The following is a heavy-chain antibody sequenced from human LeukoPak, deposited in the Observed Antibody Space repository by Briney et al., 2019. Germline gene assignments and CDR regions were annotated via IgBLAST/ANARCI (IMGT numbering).Heavy chain of an antibody. CDR1: GYTFTGYY. Sequence: ASVKVSCTASGYTFTGYYMHWVRQAPGQGLEWMSWINPNSGGTNYAQKFQGRVTMTRDTSISTAYMELSRLRSDDTAVYYCARVANYDSSGYYEDLDPWGQGTLVTVSS. D-gene: IGHD3-22*01. J-gene: IGHJ5*02. CDR2: INPNSGGT. CDR3: ARVANYDSSGYYEDLDP. V-gene: IGHV1-2*02.